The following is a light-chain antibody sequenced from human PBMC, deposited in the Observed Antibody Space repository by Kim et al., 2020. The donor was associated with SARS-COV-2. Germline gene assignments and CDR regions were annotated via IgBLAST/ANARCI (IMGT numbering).Light chain of an antibody. V-gene: IGLV3-1*01. CDR1: KLGDKY. J-gene: IGLJ1*01. Sequence: SYELTQPPSVSVSPGQTASITCSGDKLGDKYACWYQQKPGQSPVLVIYQDSKRPSGIPERFSGSNSGNTATLTISGTQAMDEADYYCQAWDSSTGVFGTGTKGNVL. CDR2: QDS. CDR3: QAWDSSTGV.